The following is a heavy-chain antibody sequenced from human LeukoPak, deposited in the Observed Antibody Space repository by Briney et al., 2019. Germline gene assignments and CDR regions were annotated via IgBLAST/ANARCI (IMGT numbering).Heavy chain of an antibody. D-gene: IGHD2-2*01. CDR1: GYTFTSYG. Sequence: ASVKVSCKASGYTFTSYGISWVRQAPGQGLEWMGWISAYNGNTNYAQKLQGRVAMTTDTSTSTAYMELRSLRSDDTAVYYCARVVVDCSSTSCYARYLYYYGMDVWGQGTMVTVSS. CDR3: ARVVVDCSSTSCYARYLYYYGMDV. CDR2: ISAYNGNT. J-gene: IGHJ6*02. V-gene: IGHV1-18*01.